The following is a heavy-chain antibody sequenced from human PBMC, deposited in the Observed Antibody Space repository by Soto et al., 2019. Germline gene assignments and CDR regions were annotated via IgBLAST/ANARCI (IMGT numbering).Heavy chain of an antibody. J-gene: IGHJ4*02. Sequence: QITLKESGPPLVKPTQTLTLTCAFSGFSLSTSGVGVGWIRQPPGKALEWLAVIFWNDDKRYSPSVKSRLTITKDTTRNQVVHTMTNMDPVDTGTYYCARRGEQASQPFDSWGQGSLVTVS. CDR3: ARRGEQASQPFDS. CDR1: GFSLSTSGVG. D-gene: IGHD2-21*01. CDR2: IFWNDDK. V-gene: IGHV2-5*01.